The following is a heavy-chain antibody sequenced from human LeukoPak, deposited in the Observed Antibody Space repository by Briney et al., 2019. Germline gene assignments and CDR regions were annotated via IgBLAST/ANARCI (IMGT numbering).Heavy chain of an antibody. D-gene: IGHD3-22*01. CDR1: GYSSTSYD. V-gene: IGHV1-8*01. Sequence: ASVMLSCKASGYSSTSYDINWVRQASGQGLEWMGWMNPNSANTAYAQRFQGRVTMTRNTSISTVYMELSSLRSEDTAVYYCARGVHHYDSSGYYYGEFDSWGLGTLVTVSS. CDR2: MNPNSANT. CDR3: ARGVHHYDSSGYYYGEFDS. J-gene: IGHJ4*02.